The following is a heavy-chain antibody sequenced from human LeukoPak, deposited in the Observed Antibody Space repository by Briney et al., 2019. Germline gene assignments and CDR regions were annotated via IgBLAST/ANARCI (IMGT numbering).Heavy chain of an antibody. J-gene: IGHJ5*02. CDR2: IYYSGTT. D-gene: IGHD3-10*01. CDR3: AALRRGSGQINWFDP. V-gene: IGHV4-39*01. Sequence: SETLSLTCTVSGGSISSSNYCWGWIRQPPGKGLECIGSIYYSGTTYYNPSLKSRVTISVDTSKNQFSLKLNSVTAADTAVYYCAALRRGSGQINWFDPWGQGTLVTVSS. CDR1: GGSISSSNYC.